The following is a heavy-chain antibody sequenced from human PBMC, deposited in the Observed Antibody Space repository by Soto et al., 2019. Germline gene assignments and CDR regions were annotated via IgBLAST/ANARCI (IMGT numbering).Heavy chain of an antibody. CDR3: ARDNDRLQLGGNYYYMLDV. Sequence: QVQLVQSGAEMKEPGSSVKVSCKTSGGTFSSSAISWLRQAPVQGLEWMGGIIPLFRTPDYAQKFQGRVTIAADEATSTAYLELSSLRSEDTAVYYCARDNDRLQLGGNYYYMLDVGGQGTTITVPS. J-gene: IGHJ6*02. CDR2: IIPLFRTP. CDR1: GGTFSSSA. V-gene: IGHV1-69*12. D-gene: IGHD4-4*01.